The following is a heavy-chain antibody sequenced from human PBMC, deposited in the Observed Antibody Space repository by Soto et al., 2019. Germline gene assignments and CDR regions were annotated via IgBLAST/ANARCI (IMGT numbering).Heavy chain of an antibody. V-gene: IGHV4-30-4*01. Sequence: QVQLQESGPGLVKPSQTLSLTCTVSGGSISSGDYYWSWIRQPPGKGLEWIGYIYYSRSTYYNPSLKSRVTISVDTGKNQFSLKLSSVTAADTAVYYCARLIRIQLWLLDLKHRPSEFDYWGQGTLVTVPP. D-gene: IGHD5-18*01. CDR1: GGSISSGDYY. CDR3: ARLIRIQLWLLDLKHRPSEFDY. CDR2: IYYSRST. J-gene: IGHJ4*02.